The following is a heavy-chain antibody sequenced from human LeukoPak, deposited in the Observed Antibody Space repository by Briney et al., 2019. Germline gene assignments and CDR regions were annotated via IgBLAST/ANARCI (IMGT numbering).Heavy chain of an antibody. D-gene: IGHD6-19*01. CDR2: IPYDGFNP. V-gene: IGHV3-30*18. Sequence: GGSLRLSCAAPGLTFSNYGMHWVRQAPGKGLEWVAVIPYDGFNPYYADSVKGRFTISRDNSKNTLWLQMNSLRAEDTAVYYCAKVKEMYSSGSYYFDYWGQGTLVTVSS. CDR1: GLTFSNYG. J-gene: IGHJ4*02. CDR3: AKVKEMYSSGSYYFDY.